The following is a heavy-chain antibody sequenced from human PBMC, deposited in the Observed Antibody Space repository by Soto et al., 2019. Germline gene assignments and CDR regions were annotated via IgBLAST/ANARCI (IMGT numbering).Heavy chain of an antibody. CDR1: GFSFSDYY. Sequence: PGGSLRLSCAASGFSFSDYYMSWIRQAPGKGLEWVSYISSSGSYIYYADSVKGRLTISRDNAKNSLYLQMNSLRAEDTAVYYCARDVDSSSWYYYGMDVWGQGTTVTVSS. J-gene: IGHJ6*02. CDR3: ARDVDSSSWYYYGMDV. V-gene: IGHV3-11*04. D-gene: IGHD6-13*01. CDR2: ISSSGSYI.